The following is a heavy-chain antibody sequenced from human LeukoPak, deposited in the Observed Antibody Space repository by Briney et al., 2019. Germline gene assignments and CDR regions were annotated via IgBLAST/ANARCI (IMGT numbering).Heavy chain of an antibody. CDR3: ARELRWGNSIDY. CDR2: IYYSGTT. Sequence: SETLSLTCTISGGSFSSYYWSWIRQPSGKGLEWIGYIYYSGTTNYNPSLRSRVTISIDTSKNQFSLKLSSVTAADTAVYYCARELRWGNSIDYWGQGTLVTVSS. J-gene: IGHJ4*02. D-gene: IGHD4-23*01. CDR1: GGSFSSYY. V-gene: IGHV4-59*01.